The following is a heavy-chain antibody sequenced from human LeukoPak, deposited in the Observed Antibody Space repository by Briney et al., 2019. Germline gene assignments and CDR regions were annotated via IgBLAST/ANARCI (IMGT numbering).Heavy chain of an antibody. CDR2: ISSSGGTT. CDR1: GFTFSTYA. V-gene: IGHV3-23*01. Sequence: GGSLRLSCAASGFTFSTYAVNWVRQAPGKGLEWVSAISSSGGTTYYADSVKGRFSISRDNSKNTLYLRMNSLRAEDTAVYYCAEQSAWGQGTLVTVSS. D-gene: IGHD6-19*01. CDR3: AEQSA. J-gene: IGHJ5*02.